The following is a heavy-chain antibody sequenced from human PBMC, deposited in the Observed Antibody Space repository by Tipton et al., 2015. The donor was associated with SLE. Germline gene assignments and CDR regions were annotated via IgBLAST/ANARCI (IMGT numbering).Heavy chain of an antibody. CDR3: ARDSRIQLWFDY. CDR2: IYYSGST. J-gene: IGHJ4*02. CDR1: GGSFSGYY. D-gene: IGHD5-18*01. Sequence: TLSLTCAVYGGSFSGYYWSWIRQPPGKGLEWIGYIYYSGSTNYNPSLKSRVTISVDTSKNQFSLKLSSVAAEDTAVYYCARDSRIQLWFDYWGQGTLVTVSS. V-gene: IGHV4-59*12.